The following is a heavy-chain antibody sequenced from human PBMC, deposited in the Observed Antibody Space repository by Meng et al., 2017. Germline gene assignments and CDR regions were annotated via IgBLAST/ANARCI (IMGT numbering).Heavy chain of an antibody. D-gene: IGHD6-19*01. CDR3: ARDKSIAVAGTNWYLDL. CDR2: IYTSGST. CDR1: GGSISSYY. Sequence: SETLSLTCTVSGGSISSYYWSWIRQPAGKGLEWIGRIYTSGSTNYNPSLKSRVTMSVDTSKNQFSLKLSSVTATDTAVYYCARDKSIAVAGTNWYLDLWGLGTLVTVSS. J-gene: IGHJ2*01. V-gene: IGHV4-4*07.